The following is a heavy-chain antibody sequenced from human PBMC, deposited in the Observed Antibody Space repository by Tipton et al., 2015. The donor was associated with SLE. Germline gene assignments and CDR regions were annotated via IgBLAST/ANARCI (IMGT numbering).Heavy chain of an antibody. CDR1: GGSFSGYY. J-gene: IGHJ5*02. D-gene: IGHD3-10*01. CDR3: ARGGRELVVFTWFDR. V-gene: IGHV4-59*12. Sequence: PGLVKPSETLSLTCAVYGGSFSGYYWSWIRQPPGKGLEWIGYIYYSGSTNYNPSLKSRVTISVDTSENQVSLNLGSVTAADTAIYYCARGGRELVVFTWFDRWGQGTLVTVSS. CDR2: IYYSGST.